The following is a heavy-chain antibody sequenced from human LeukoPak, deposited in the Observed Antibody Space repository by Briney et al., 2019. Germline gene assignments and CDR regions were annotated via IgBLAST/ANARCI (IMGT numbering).Heavy chain of an antibody. CDR2: ISGSGGST. V-gene: IGHV3-23*01. D-gene: IGHD1-26*01. J-gene: IGHJ6*02. CDR3: AKTIEGGGYLYYYGMDV. CDR1: GFTFSSYA. Sequence: PGGSLRLSCAASGFTFSSYAMSWVRQAPGKGLEWVSAISGSGGSTYYADSVKGRFTISRDNSKNTLYLQMNSLRAEDTAVYYCAKTIEGGGYLYYYGMDVWGQGTTVTVSS.